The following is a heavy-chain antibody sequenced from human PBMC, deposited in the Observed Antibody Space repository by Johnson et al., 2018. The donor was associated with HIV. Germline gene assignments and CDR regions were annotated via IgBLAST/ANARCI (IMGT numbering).Heavy chain of an antibody. Sequence: VQLVESGGGVVRPGGSLRLSCSASGFTFDDYGINWVRQAPGRGLEWVSGINWNGGSTGYADSVKGRFTISRDNSKNTLYLQMNSLRAEDTAVYYCARHSTSSTMGAFDIWGQGTMVTVSS. CDR2: INWNGGST. J-gene: IGHJ3*02. V-gene: IGHV3-20*04. CDR1: GFTFDDYG. D-gene: IGHD6-6*01. CDR3: ARHSTSSTMGAFDI.